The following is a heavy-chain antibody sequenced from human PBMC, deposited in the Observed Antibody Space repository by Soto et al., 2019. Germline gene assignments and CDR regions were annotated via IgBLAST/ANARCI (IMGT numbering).Heavy chain of an antibody. CDR1: GGSFSGYY. Sequence: QVQLQQWGAGLLKPSETLSLTCAVYGGSFSGYYWSWIRQPPGKGLEWIGEINHSGSTNYNPSLKSRVTISVDTSKNQFSLKLSSVTAADTAVYYCARDQVGATFEVWGQGTLVTVSS. CDR2: INHSGST. V-gene: IGHV4-34*01. CDR3: ARDQVGATFEV. J-gene: IGHJ4*02. D-gene: IGHD1-26*01.